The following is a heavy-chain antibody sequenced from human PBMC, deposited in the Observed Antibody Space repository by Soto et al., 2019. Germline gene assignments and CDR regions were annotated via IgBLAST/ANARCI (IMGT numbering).Heavy chain of an antibody. CDR3: AGGGAGSGPFTWELPDH. D-gene: IGHD1-26*01. J-gene: IGHJ4*02. CDR2: ITPFSGDV. Sequence: QMQLVQSGAEVKKTGSSVTVSCKALGNTFTYRYLHWVRQAPGLALEWMGWITPFSGDVHYAQKFQERVPITSDRSINTAYIQMSCLRSEDTAMYFCAGGGAGSGPFTWELPDHWGQGTLVTVSS. CDR1: GNTFTYRY. V-gene: IGHV1-45*02.